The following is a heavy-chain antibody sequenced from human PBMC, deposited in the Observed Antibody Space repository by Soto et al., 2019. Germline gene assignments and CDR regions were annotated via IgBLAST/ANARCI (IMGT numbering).Heavy chain of an antibody. CDR2: IYYTGNT. Sequence: QVQLQESGPGVVKPSDTLSVTCTVSGGSVSSRSHFWSWIRPPPGGGLQWSGYIYYTGNTNYIPSLKSLATMSVDTSMNQFSLRLTSVTAAETAIYYCARYDAESGSNKLDPWGQGTLVTVSS. D-gene: IGHD5-12*01. CDR3: ARYDAESGSNKLDP. CDR1: GGSVSSRSHF. V-gene: IGHV4-61*01. J-gene: IGHJ5*02.